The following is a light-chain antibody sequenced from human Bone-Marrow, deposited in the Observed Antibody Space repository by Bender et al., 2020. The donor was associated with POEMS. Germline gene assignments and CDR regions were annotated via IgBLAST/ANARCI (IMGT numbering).Light chain of an antibody. V-gene: IGLV3-21*02. CDR1: NIGSQS. CDR2: DDS. CDR3: CSYSGTYTSVL. J-gene: IGLJ2*01. Sequence: SYVLTQPPSVSVAPGLTARITCGGDNIGSQSVHWYQQKPGQAPVLVVYDDSDRPSGIPERFSGSRSGTTVTLTISGAQVEDEADYYCCSYSGTYTSVLCGGGTTLTVL.